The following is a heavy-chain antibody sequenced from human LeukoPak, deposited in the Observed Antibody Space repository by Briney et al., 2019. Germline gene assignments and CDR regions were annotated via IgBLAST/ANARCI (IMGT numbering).Heavy chain of an antibody. V-gene: IGHV4-61*02. D-gene: IGHD2-15*01. J-gene: IGHJ5*02. Sequence: SQTLSLTCTVSGGSISNGSYYWSWIRQPAGKGLEWIGRIYTSRSTNYNPSLTSRVTISVDPSKNQFSLKLSSVTATDTAVYYCARVGDCSVDSNCYHFADWFDPWGQGTLVTVSS. CDR3: ARVGDCSVDSNCYHFADWFDP. CDR1: GGSISNGSYY. CDR2: IYTSRST.